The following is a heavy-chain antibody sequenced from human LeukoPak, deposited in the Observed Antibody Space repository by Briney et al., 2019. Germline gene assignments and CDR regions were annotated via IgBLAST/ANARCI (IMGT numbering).Heavy chain of an antibody. V-gene: IGHV3-74*01. CDR3: ARVRSLEFDF. CDR1: GFTFSSYW. D-gene: IGHD5-24*01. J-gene: IGHJ4*02. Sequence: PGGSLRLSRAASGFTFSSYWMHWVRQAPGKGLVWVSHINSDGSSTSYADSVKGRFTISRDNAKNTLYLQMNNLRAEDTAVYYCARVRSLEFDFWGQGTLVTVSS. CDR2: INSDGSST.